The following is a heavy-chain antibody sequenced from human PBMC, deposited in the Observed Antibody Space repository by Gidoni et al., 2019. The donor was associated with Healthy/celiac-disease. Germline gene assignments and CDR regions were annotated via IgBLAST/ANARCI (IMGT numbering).Heavy chain of an antibody. Sequence: QLQLQESVPGLVKPSEPLSLTCTVSGRSIRSSSYYWGWIRQPPGKGLEGIGSIYYSGSTYYNQSRKSGVTISVDTSKNQFSLKRSSVTAADTAVYYCASRGTGIAAAGLFDYWGQGTLVTVSS. CDR1: GRSIRSSSYY. J-gene: IGHJ4*02. CDR3: ASRGTGIAAAGLFDY. D-gene: IGHD6-13*01. CDR2: IYYSGST. V-gene: IGHV4-39*01.